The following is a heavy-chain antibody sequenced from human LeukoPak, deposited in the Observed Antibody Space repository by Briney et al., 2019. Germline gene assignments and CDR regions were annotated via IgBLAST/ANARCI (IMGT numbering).Heavy chain of an antibody. CDR3: AKQYYDFWSGYKNYYYYYMYV. V-gene: IGHV1-69*06. CDR2: IIPIFGTA. D-gene: IGHD3-3*01. J-gene: IGHJ6*03. Sequence: SVKVSCKASGGTFSSYAISWVRQAPGQGLEWMGGIIPIFGTANYAQKFQGRVTITADKSTSTAYMELSSLRSEDTAVYYCAKQYYDFWSGYKNYYYYYMYVWGKGTTVTVSS. CDR1: GGTFSSYA.